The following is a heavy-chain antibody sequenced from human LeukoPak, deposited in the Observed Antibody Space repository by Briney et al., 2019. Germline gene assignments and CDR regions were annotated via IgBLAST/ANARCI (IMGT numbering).Heavy chain of an antibody. CDR1: GGSISSSNW. V-gene: IGHV4-4*02. CDR2: IYHSGST. D-gene: IGHD6-13*01. CDR3: ARGRGSSWYYFDS. Sequence: SETLSLTCAVSGGSISSSNWWSWVRQPPGKGLEWIGSIYHSGSTYYNPSLKSRVTISVDTSKNQFSLKLSSVTAADTAVYYCARGRGSSWYYFDSWGQGTLVTISS. J-gene: IGHJ4*02.